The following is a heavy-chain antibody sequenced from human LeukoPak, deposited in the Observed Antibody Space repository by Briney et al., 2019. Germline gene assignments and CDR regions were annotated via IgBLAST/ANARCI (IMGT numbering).Heavy chain of an antibody. CDR1: GGSISSFY. CDR2: FHATRST. J-gene: IGHJ4*02. Sequence: SETLSLTCTVSGGSISSFYWSWIRHPPRKGLEWIGFFHATRSTNYNPSLKSRVSISVDTSKNQVSLGLNSVTAADTAVYYCARGDPTGRPGIGFDFWGQGTLVTVSS. D-gene: IGHD1-26*01. V-gene: IGHV4-4*08. CDR3: ARGDPTGRPGIGFDF.